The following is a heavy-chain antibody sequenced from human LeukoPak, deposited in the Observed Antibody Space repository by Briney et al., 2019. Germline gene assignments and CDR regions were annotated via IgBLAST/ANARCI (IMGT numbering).Heavy chain of an antibody. V-gene: IGHV3-11*04. D-gene: IGHD2/OR15-2a*01. CDR2: MSSTGNTI. Sequence: GGSLRLSCAASGFTLSDYYMTWIRQAPGKGLEWVSYMSSTGNTISYADSVKGRFTVSRDNAKNSLFLQMDSLRAEDTAVYYCARSSDYFTYFGLWGRGSLVTVSS. J-gene: IGHJ2*01. CDR3: ARSSDYFTYFGL. CDR1: GFTLSDYY.